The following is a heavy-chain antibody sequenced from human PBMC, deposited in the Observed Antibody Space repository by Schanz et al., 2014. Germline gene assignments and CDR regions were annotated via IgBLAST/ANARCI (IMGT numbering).Heavy chain of an antibody. CDR3: AKDMNREATAPES. J-gene: IGHJ5*02. CDR2: INTADTT. Sequence: DVQLAESGGGLVQPGGSLRLSCAASGFTLSSYALSWVRQSPGKGLEWVSAINTADTTYYADSVKGRFTVSRDNSKNTVYLHMNSLRDEDTAVDYCAKDMNREATAPESWGQGTLVVVSS. CDR1: GFTLSSYA. D-gene: IGHD5-12*01. V-gene: IGHV3-23*04.